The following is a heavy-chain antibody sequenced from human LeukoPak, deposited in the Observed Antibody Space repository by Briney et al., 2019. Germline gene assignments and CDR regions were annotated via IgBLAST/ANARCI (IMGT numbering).Heavy chain of an antibody. V-gene: IGHV3-9*01. CDR3: AKDAYYYGSGSYCPFDY. J-gene: IGHJ4*02. CDR1: GFTFKNFA. D-gene: IGHD3-10*01. Sequence: PGGSLRLSCAASGFTFKNFAMHWVRQAPGKGLEWVSGISWHSGTIDYADLVKGRFTISRDNSKNTLYLQMNSLRAEDTAVYYCAKDAYYYGSGSYCPFDYWGQGTLVTVSS. CDR2: ISWHSGTI.